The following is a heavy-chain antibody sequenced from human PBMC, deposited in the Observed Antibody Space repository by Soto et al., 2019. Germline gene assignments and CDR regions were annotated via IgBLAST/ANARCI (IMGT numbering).Heavy chain of an antibody. CDR2: ISYDGDHK. J-gene: IGHJ4*02. Sequence: PGGSLRLSCAASGFSFSTYAMHWVRQTPGKGLEWVAVISYDGDHKYYTDSVKGRFTISRDNSKNTLYLLMNSLRAEDTAVYYCARRSSGWYFDYWGQGTLVTVSS. CDR1: GFSFSTYA. D-gene: IGHD6-19*01. CDR3: ARRSSGWYFDY. V-gene: IGHV3-30-3*01.